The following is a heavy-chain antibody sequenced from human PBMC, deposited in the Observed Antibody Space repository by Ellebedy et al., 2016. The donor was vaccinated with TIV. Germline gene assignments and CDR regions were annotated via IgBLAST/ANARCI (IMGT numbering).Heavy chain of an antibody. Sequence: GESLKISCTASEFTVGNNYMNWLRQAPGKGLEWVSLIYSGGATGYADSVKGRFTISRDSSKNTLYLQLNRLRSEDTAVYYCARDPPGIAASGPYKWGQGTLVTVSS. CDR3: ARDPPGIAASGPYK. V-gene: IGHV3-53*01. J-gene: IGHJ4*02. CDR1: EFTVGNNY. D-gene: IGHD6-13*01. CDR2: IYSGGAT.